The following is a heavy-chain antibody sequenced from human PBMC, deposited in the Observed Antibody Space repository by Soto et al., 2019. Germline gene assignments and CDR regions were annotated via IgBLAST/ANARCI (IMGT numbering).Heavy chain of an antibody. V-gene: IGHV1-18*01. CDR1: GYTFTSYG. CDR2: ISAYNGNT. D-gene: IGHD3-22*01. J-gene: IGHJ6*02. CDR3: ARKVYDSSGLFYYYGMDV. Sequence: ASVKVSCKASGYTFTSYGISWVRQAPGQGLEWMGWISAYNGNTNYAQKLQGRVTMTTDTSTSTAYMELRSLRSDDTAVYYCARKVYDSSGLFYYYGMDVWGQGTTVTVSS.